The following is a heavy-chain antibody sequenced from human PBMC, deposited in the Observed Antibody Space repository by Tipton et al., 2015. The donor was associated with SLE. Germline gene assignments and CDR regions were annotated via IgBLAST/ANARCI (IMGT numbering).Heavy chain of an antibody. CDR3: ARVGTSGTAGPTDFDI. D-gene: IGHD1-1*01. J-gene: IGHJ3*02. V-gene: IGHV4-38-2*01. CDR2: IYHSGTT. CDR1: YYSITTGYF. Sequence: TLSLTCAVSYYSITTGYFWGWVRQAPGKGLEWIGSIYHSGTTYHNPSLKSRVSISVDTSKNQFSLKLNSVTAADTGLYYCARVGTSGTAGPTDFDIWGQGTMVTVSS.